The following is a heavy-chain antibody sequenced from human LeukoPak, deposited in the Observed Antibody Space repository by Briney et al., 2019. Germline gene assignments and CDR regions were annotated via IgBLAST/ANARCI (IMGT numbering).Heavy chain of an antibody. CDR3: AKDRRHYDGSYYYTIDAFDI. Sequence: PGGSLRLSCAGSGFTFSSYAMSWVRQAPGKGLEWVSGISGSGGSTHYADSVKGRFTISRDNSKNTLYLQMNSLRVEDTAVYYCAKDRRHYDGSYYYTIDAFDIWGQGTMVTVSS. J-gene: IGHJ3*02. CDR2: ISGSGGST. V-gene: IGHV3-23*01. CDR1: GFTFSSYA. D-gene: IGHD3-22*01.